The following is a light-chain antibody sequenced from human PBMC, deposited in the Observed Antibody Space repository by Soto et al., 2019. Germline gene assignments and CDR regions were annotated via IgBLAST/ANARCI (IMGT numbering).Light chain of an antibody. CDR3: QSFERSLSGYV. CDR1: SSNIGAGYD. Sequence: QSVLTQSPSVSGAPGQKVTISCTGSSSNIGAGYDVHWYQQLPGTAPKLLVYDNNNRPSGVPDRFSGSKSGTSASLVITGLQAEDEADYYCQSFERSLSGYVFGTGTKVTVL. CDR2: DNN. V-gene: IGLV1-40*01. J-gene: IGLJ1*01.